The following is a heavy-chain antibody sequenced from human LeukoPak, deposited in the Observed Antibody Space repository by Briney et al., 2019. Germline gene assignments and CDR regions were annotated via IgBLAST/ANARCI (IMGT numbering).Heavy chain of an antibody. CDR2: TYYRSKWFT. CDR1: GDSVSSSSTA. D-gene: IGHD1-26*01. Sequence: SQTLSLTCAISGDSVSSSSTAWTWIRQSPSRGPEWLGRTYYRSKWFTDYAVSVKGRISITPDTPKNHFSLQLNSVTPEDTAVYYCTRGGGSYDYWGQGTLVTVSS. CDR3: TRGGGSYDY. V-gene: IGHV6-1*01. J-gene: IGHJ4*02.